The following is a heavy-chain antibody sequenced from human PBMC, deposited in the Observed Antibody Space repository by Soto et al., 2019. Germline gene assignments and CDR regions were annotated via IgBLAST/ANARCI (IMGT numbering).Heavy chain of an antibody. J-gene: IGHJ4*02. CDR1: GYTFTNYG. CDR2: INVYNGKT. V-gene: IGHV1-18*01. CDR3: ARGPDPTYFDY. Sequence: QVQLVQSGGEVAKPGASVKVSCKASGYTFTNYGINWGRQAPGLGLEWMGWINVYNGKTNYAQKFQARVTMTTDTSTNSVYMELRSLRSDDTAVYYCARGPDPTYFDYWGQGTLVIVSS.